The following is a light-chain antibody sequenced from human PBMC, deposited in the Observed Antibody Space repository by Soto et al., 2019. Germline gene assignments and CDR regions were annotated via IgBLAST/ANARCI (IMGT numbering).Light chain of an antibody. V-gene: IGLV1-40*01. Sequence: QSALTQPPSVSVAPGQRVTISCAGSSYNIGAGYDVNWYQQLPGRAPKLLIYDDNNRPSGVPDRFSGSKSATSASLAITGLQAEDEANYYCQSSDSSLSGSVVFGGGTKVTVL. CDR1: SYNIGAGYD. CDR2: DDN. J-gene: IGLJ2*01. CDR3: QSSDSSLSGSVV.